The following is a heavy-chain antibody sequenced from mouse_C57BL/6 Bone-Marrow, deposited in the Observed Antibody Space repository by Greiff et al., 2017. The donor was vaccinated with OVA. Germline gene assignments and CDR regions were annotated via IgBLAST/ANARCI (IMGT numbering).Heavy chain of an antibody. J-gene: IGHJ1*03. CDR1: GFNIKDDY. CDR3: ASYDGYYDWYFDV. CDR2: IDPENGDT. V-gene: IGHV14-4*01. D-gene: IGHD2-3*01. Sequence: EVQLQQSGAELVRPGASVKLSCTASGFNIKDDYMHWVKQRPEQGLEWIGWIDPENGDTEYASKFQGKATITADTSSNTAYLQLSSLTSEDTAFYYCASYDGYYDWYFDVWGTGTTVTVSS.